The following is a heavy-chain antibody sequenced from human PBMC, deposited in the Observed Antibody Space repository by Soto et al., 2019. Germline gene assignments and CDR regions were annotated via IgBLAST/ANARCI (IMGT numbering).Heavy chain of an antibody. V-gene: IGHV1-8*01. CDR1: GYTFASYD. CDR3: ARSDGYHFNWLDS. CDR2: MNPNSNNT. J-gene: IGHJ5*01. D-gene: IGHD2-21*01. Sequence: QVQLVQSGAEVKTPGASVKVSCKASGYTFASYDMNWVRQAPGQGLEWMGWMNPNSNNTGYAQKFQGRLTMTRDIALSIAHMELSSLRNEDTAVYYSARSDGYHFNWLDSWGQGTLVTVSA.